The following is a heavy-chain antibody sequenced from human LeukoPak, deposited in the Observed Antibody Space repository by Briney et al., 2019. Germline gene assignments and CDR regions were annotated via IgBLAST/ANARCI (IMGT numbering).Heavy chain of an antibody. CDR2: INHSGST. Sequence: SETLSLTCAVYGGSFSGYYWSWIRQPPGKGLEWIGEINHSGSTNYNPSLKSRVTISVDTSKNQFSLKLSSVTAADTAVYYCARAHYSTSGSWSVEYFDYWGQGTLVTVSS. D-gene: IGHD3-10*01. J-gene: IGHJ4*02. V-gene: IGHV4-34*01. CDR1: GGSFSGYY. CDR3: ARAHYSTSGSWSVEYFDY.